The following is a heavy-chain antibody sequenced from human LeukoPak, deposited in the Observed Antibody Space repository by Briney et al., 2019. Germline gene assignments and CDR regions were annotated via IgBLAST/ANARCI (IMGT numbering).Heavy chain of an antibody. CDR3: ARVDGNWFDP. CDR1: GGSISSYY. J-gene: IGHJ5*02. D-gene: IGHD5-24*01. Sequence: SETLSLTCTVSGGSISSYYWSWIRQPPGRGLEWIGYIYYSGSTNYNPSLKSRVTISVDTSKNQSSLKLSSVTAADTAVYYCARVDGNWFDPWGQGTLVTVSS. CDR2: IYYSGST. V-gene: IGHV4-59*01.